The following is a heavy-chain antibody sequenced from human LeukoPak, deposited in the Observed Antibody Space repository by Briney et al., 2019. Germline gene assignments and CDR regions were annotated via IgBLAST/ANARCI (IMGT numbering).Heavy chain of an antibody. CDR3: ARGGALHTAMRHYYYYYGMDV. J-gene: IGHJ6*02. Sequence: ASVKVSCKASGYTFTSYGISWVRQAPGQGLEWMGWISAYNGNTNYAQKLQGRVTMTTDTSTSTAYMELRSLRSDDTDVYYCARGGALHTAMRHYYYYYGMDVWGQGTRVTVSS. CDR1: GYTFTSYG. CDR2: ISAYNGNT. D-gene: IGHD5-18*01. V-gene: IGHV1-18*01.